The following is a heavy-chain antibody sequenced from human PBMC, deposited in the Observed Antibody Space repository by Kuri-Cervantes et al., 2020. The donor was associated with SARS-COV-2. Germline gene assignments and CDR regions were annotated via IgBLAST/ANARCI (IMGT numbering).Heavy chain of an antibody. J-gene: IGHJ3*02. D-gene: IGHD6-6*01. V-gene: IGHV3-20*04. CDR3: ARVNDVIAARLHDAFDI. CDR2: INWNGGST. Sequence: GGSLRLSCAASGFTFDDYGMSWVRQAPGKGLEWVSGINWNGGSTGYADSVKGRFTISRDNAKNSLYLQMNSLRAEDTALYYCARVNDVIAARLHDAFDIWGQGTMVTVSS. CDR1: GFTFDDYG.